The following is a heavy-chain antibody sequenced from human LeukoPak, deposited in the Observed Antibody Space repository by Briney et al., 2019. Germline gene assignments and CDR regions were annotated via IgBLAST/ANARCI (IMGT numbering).Heavy chain of an antibody. CDR3: ARDYYGSKSSSFDP. CDR2: MNPNSGNT. D-gene: IGHD3-10*01. Sequence: GASVKVSCKASGYTFTSYYMHWVRQATGQGLEWLGWMNPNSGNTGYAQNFQGRVTMTRDTSIDTAYMELTSLRYEDTAVYYCARDYYGSKSSSFDPWGQGTLVTVSS. CDR1: GYTFTSYY. J-gene: IGHJ5*02. V-gene: IGHV1-8*02.